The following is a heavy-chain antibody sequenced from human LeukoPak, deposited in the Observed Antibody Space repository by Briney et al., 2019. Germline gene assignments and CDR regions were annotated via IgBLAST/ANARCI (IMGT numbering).Heavy chain of an antibody. Sequence: PSQTLSLTCAISGDGVASNSAAWNWIRQSPSRGLEWLGRTYYRSRWHNDYAVSVKSRIIINPDTSKNQFSLQLNSVTPEDTAVYYCVRDTMVRGEFDYCGQGTLVDVSS. CDR3: VRDTMVRGEFDY. V-gene: IGHV6-1*01. J-gene: IGHJ4*02. CDR1: GDGVASNSAA. CDR2: TYYRSRWHN. D-gene: IGHD3-10*01.